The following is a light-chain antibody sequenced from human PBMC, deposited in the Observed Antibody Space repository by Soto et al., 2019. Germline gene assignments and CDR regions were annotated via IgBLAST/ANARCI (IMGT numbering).Light chain of an antibody. CDR3: QQYGSSPVT. Sequence: NVLTQSTGTLSLSPGERATLSCRASQSVSSSYLAWYQQKPGQAPRLLIYGASSRATGIPDRFSGSGSGTDFTLTISRLEPEDFAVYYCQQYGSSPVTFGQGTKVDI. CDR2: GAS. V-gene: IGKV3-20*01. CDR1: QSVSSSY. J-gene: IGKJ1*01.